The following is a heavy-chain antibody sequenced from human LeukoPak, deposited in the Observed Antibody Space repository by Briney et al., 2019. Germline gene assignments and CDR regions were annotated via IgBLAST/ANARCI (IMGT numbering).Heavy chain of an antibody. V-gene: IGHV1-2*02. Sequence: GASVKVSCKASGYTFTGYYMHWVRQAPGQGLEWMGWINPNSGGTNYAQKFQGRVTMTRDTSISTAYMELSRLRSDDTAVYYCASLGSQDTNDADAFDIWGQGTMVTVSS. D-gene: IGHD1-1*01. CDR2: INPNSGGT. CDR3: ASLGSQDTNDADAFDI. CDR1: GYTFTGYY. J-gene: IGHJ3*02.